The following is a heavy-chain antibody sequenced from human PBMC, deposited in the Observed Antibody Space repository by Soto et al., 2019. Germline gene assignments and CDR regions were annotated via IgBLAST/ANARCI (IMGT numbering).Heavy chain of an antibody. CDR1: GGTFSSYG. Sequence: QVQLVQSGAEVKKPGSSVKVSCKASGGTFSSYGISWVRQAPGQGLEWMGGIIPIFGTANYAQKFQGRVTIXAXEXXSTAYMELSSLRSEDTAVHDCAGGEAARYYRGMDVWGQGTTVTVSS. D-gene: IGHD6-13*01. CDR2: IIPIFGTA. CDR3: AGGEAARYYRGMDV. V-gene: IGHV1-69*12. J-gene: IGHJ6*02.